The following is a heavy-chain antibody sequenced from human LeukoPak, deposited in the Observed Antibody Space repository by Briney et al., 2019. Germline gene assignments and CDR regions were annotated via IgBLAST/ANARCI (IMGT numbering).Heavy chain of an antibody. CDR1: GFTFSGYS. J-gene: IGHJ4*02. CDR2: ISSSSSYI. V-gene: IGHV3-21*01. CDR3: ARPLREGGYFYFDY. Sequence: GGSLRLSCAASGFTFSGYSMNWVRQAPGKGLEWVSSISSSSSYIYYPDSVKGRFTISRDNAKNSLYLQMNSLRAEDTAVYYCARPLREGGYFYFDYWGQGTLVTVSS. D-gene: IGHD3-22*01.